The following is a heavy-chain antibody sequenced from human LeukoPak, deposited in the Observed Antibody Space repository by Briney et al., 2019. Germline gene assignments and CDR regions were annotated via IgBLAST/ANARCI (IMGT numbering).Heavy chain of an antibody. CDR3: AKDPSGSYPLNYFDY. J-gene: IGHJ4*02. V-gene: IGHV3-23*01. CDR1: GFTFSSYA. Sequence: GGSLRLSCAASGFTFSSYAMSWVRQAPGKGLEWVSAISGSGGSTYYADSVKGRFTISRDNSKNTLYLQMYSLRAEDTAVYYCAKDPSGSYPLNYFDYWGQGTLVTVSS. D-gene: IGHD1-26*01. CDR2: ISGSGGST.